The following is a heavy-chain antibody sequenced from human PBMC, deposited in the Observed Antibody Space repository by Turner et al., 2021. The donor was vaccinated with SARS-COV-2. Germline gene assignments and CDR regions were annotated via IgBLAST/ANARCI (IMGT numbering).Heavy chain of an antibody. D-gene: IGHD1-26*01. CDR2: ISVSGGTT. CDR3: AKDGVGDNGWGYLDY. V-gene: IGHV3-23*01. J-gene: IGHJ4*02. Sequence: EVHLLEFGGGLVQPGGSLRLSCAASGCSFRNYAMRWVRQAPGKGLEWVSGISVSGGTTFYADSVRGRFTISRDNSKNTVYLQMNSLRAEDTAVYYCAKDGVGDNGWGYLDYWGQGTLVTVSS. CDR1: GCSFRNYA.